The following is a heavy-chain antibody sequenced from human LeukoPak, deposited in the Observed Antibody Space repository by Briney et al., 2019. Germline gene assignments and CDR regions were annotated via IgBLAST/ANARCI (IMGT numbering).Heavy chain of an antibody. Sequence: EASVKVSCKTSGYRFATYAITWVRQAPGQGLEWMGWINTYTGQPAYAQGFTGRFVFSLDTSVTTAYLQITSLKTEDTAVYYCARWVAAADPWGQGTLVTVSS. J-gene: IGHJ5*02. CDR2: INTYTGQP. V-gene: IGHV7-4-1*02. CDR3: ARWVAAADP. CDR1: GYRFATYA. D-gene: IGHD6-13*01.